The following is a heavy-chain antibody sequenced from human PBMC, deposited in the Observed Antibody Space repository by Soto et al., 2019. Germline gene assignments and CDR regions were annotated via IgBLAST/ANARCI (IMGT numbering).Heavy chain of an antibody. Sequence: QVQLVQSGAEVKKPGASVKVSCKASGYTFTGYYMHWVRQAPGQGLEWMGWINPNSGGTNYAQKFQGRVTMTRDTSISTAHMELSRLRSDDTAVYYCARVRRYNYGDSHLLGYWGQGTLVTVSS. J-gene: IGHJ4*02. CDR1: GYTFTGYY. D-gene: IGHD4-17*01. V-gene: IGHV1-2*02. CDR3: ARVRRYNYGDSHLLGY. CDR2: INPNSGGT.